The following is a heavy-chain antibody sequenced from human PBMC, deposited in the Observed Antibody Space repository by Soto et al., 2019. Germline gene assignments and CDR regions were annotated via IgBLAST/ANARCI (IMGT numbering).Heavy chain of an antibody. J-gene: IGHJ5*02. V-gene: IGHV3-13*01. Sequence: PGGSLRPSLAPPGFTFSSYEMHWVLQATGKGLEWVSAIGTAGDAYYPCSVKGRFTISRENAKNSLYLQMHSLRAGDTAVYYCARAISTGGFDPWGKGTLVTVSS. CDR1: GFTFSSYE. CDR3: ARAISTGGFDP. CDR2: IGTAGDA. D-gene: IGHD3-10*01.